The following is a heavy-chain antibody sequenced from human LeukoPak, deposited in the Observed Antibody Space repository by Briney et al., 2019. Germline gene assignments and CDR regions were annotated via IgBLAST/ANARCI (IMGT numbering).Heavy chain of an antibody. V-gene: IGHV3-21*01. J-gene: IGHJ3*02. CDR3: AREGGFHYDSSGDAFDI. Sequence: PGGSLRLSCAASGFTFSSYSMNWVRQAPGKGLEWVSSISSSSSYIYYADSAKGRFTISRDNAKNSLYLQVDSLGADDTAVYYCAREGGFHYDSSGDAFDIWGQGTMVTVSS. D-gene: IGHD3-22*01. CDR1: GFTFSSYS. CDR2: ISSSSSYI.